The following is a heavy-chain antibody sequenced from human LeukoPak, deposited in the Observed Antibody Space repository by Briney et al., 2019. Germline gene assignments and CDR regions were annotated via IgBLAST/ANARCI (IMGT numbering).Heavy chain of an antibody. CDR2: IYYPGTT. CDR1: GGSISSYY. Sequence: SETLSLTCTVSGGSISSYYWSWIRQPPGKGLEWIGSIYYPGTTYYNPSLKSRVTISVDTSKNQFSLRLSSVTAADTAVYYCARGMGWPLYYYYYYMDVWGKGTTVTVSS. J-gene: IGHJ6*03. CDR3: ARGMGWPLYYYYYYMDV. V-gene: IGHV4-39*07. D-gene: IGHD5-24*01.